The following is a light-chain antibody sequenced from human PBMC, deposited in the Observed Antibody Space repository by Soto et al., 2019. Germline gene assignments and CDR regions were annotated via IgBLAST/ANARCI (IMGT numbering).Light chain of an antibody. Sequence: QSVLTQPPSVSGAPGQRVTISCTGSSSNIGAGYDVQWYQQLPGTAPKLLIFGSTYRPSGVPDRFSGSKSGTSASLAISGLQAEDEADYYCQSYDSSLSAYVFGTGTKLTV. V-gene: IGLV1-40*01. CDR3: QSYDSSLSAYV. CDR1: SSNIGAGYD. J-gene: IGLJ1*01. CDR2: GST.